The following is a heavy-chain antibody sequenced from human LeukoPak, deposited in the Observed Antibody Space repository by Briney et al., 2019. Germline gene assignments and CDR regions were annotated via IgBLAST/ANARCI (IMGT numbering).Heavy chain of an antibody. CDR1: GYTLGDYY. D-gene: IGHD2-2*01. CDR2: INPNSGLT. V-gene: IGHV1-2*02. CDR3: ARDIVVVPAVEAEDC. J-gene: IGHJ4*02. Sequence: GASVKVSCKASGYTLGDYYMHRVRQAPGQGLEWMGWINPNSGLTNYAQRFQGRVTVTADTSVNTAYMHLTGLTSDDSAVYYCARDIVVVPAVEAEDCWARGTLVIVSS.